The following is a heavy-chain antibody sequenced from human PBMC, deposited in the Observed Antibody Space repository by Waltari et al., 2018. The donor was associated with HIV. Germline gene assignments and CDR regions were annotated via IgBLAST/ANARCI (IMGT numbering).Heavy chain of an antibody. V-gene: IGHV3-48*01. CDR3: ARDRTRYYFDS. CDR1: GFSFSSYS. D-gene: IGHD6-6*01. CDR2: ISTSSRAI. Sequence: EVQLVESGGGLVQPGGSLRLSCTASGFSFSSYSMNWVRQAPGKGLALVSYISTSSRAIFYADSVKGRFTISRDTAKNSLYLQMNSLRAEDTAVYYCARDRTRYYFDSWGQGTLVTVSS. J-gene: IGHJ4*02.